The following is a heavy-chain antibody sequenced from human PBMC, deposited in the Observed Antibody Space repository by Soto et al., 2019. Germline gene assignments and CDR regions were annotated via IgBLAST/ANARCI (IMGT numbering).Heavy chain of an antibody. D-gene: IGHD1-7*01. CDR3: SKGEMSTIRNSFDP. CDR2: LSRSGGAT. Sequence: GGSLRLSCTASGFNTRFYSMSWVRQTPGKGLEWVAALSRSGGATYYADSVRGRFTISRDASKDTLFLQMSNLRAEDTALYYCSKGEMSTIRNSFDPWGQGTLVTVSS. V-gene: IGHV3-23*01. J-gene: IGHJ5*02. CDR1: GFNTRFYS.